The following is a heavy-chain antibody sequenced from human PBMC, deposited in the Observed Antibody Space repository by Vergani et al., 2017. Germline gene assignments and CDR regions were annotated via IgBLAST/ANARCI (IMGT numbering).Heavy chain of an antibody. V-gene: IGHV4-59*12. CDR1: GGSISSYY. J-gene: IGHJ6*03. CDR2: INHSGST. Sequence: QVQLQESGPGLVKPSETLSLTCTVSGGSISSYYWSWIRQPPGKGLEWIGEINHSGSTNYNPSLKSRVTISVDTSKNQFSLKLSSVTAADTAVYYCARGGGSSSDYYYYMDVWGKGTTVTVSS. D-gene: IGHD6-6*01. CDR3: ARGGGSSSDYYYYMDV.